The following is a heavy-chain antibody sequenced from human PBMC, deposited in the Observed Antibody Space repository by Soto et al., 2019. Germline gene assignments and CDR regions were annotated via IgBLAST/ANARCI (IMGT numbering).Heavy chain of an antibody. Sequence: EVQLVESGGGLVQPGGSLRLSCAASGFTFNSYWMHWVRQAPGKGLVWVSRINSDGSMVSYADSVKGRFTISRDNAKNTLYLQMNSLRAENTAVYYCTRAAYGDYWFDPWGQGTLVTVSS. CDR1: GFTFNSYW. J-gene: IGHJ5*02. V-gene: IGHV3-74*01. CDR2: INSDGSMV. CDR3: TRAAYGDYWFDP. D-gene: IGHD4-17*01.